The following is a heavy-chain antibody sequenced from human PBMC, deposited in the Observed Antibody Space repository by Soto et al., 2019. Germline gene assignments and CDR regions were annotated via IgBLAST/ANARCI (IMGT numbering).Heavy chain of an antibody. V-gene: IGHV1-18*01. D-gene: IGHD3-3*01. CDR1: GYTFTSYG. J-gene: IGHJ2*01. CDR2: ISAYNGNT. Sequence: ASVKVSCKASGYTFTSYGISWVRQAPGQGLEWMGWISAYNGNTNYAQKLQGRVTMTTDTSTSTAYMELRSLRSDDTAVYYCASSRGARWEWDWYFDLWGRGTLVTVSS. CDR3: ASSRGARWEWDWYFDL.